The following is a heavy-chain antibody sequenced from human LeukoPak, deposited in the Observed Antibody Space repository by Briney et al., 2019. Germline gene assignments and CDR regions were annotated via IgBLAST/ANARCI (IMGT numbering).Heavy chain of an antibody. CDR1: GGSISSYY. Sequence: SETLSLTCTVSGGSISSYYWSWIRQPPGKGLEWTGYIYYSGSTNYNPSLKSRVTISVDTSKNQFSLKLSSVTAADTAVYYCARQSHYYDRGSLDYWGQGTLVTVSS. CDR3: ARQSHYYDRGSLDY. J-gene: IGHJ4*02. V-gene: IGHV4-59*08. D-gene: IGHD3-22*01. CDR2: IYYSGST.